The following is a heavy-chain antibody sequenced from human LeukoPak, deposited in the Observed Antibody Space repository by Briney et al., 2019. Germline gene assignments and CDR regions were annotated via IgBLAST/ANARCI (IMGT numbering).Heavy chain of an antibody. CDR1: GFTFSSYA. CDR3: ARAFAYYDILTGYPSRPMDV. J-gene: IGHJ6*03. CDR2: ISYDGSNK. V-gene: IGHV3-30*04. Sequence: GGSLRLSCAASGFTFSSYAMHWVRQAPGEGLEWVAVISYDGSNKYYADSVKGRFTISRDNSKNTLYLQMNSLRAEDTAVYYCARAFAYYDILTGYPSRPMDVWGKGTTVTVSS. D-gene: IGHD3-9*01.